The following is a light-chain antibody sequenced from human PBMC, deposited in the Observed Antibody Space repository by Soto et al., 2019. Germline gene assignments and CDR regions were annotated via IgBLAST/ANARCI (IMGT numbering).Light chain of an antibody. V-gene: IGLV2-8*01. CDR3: SSYTGTNNFVL. CDR2: EVS. CDR1: NTDIGGHKY. J-gene: IGLJ2*01. Sequence: QSALTQPPSASGSPGQSVTISCTGTNTDIGGHKYVSWYQHHPGKAPKLLIYEVSERPSGVPDRFSGSKSANAASLTVSGLQADDEAIYYCSSYTGTNNFVLFGGGTKLTVL.